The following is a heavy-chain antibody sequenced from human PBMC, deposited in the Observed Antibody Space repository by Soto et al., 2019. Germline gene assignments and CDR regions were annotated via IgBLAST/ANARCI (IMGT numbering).Heavy chain of an antibody. CDR2: INPNSGGT. CDR3: ASAAVTGTAGLDF. D-gene: IGHD6-19*01. V-gene: IGHV1-2*02. Sequence: ASVKVSCKASGYTFSGFYMHWVRQAPGQGLEWMGWINPNSGGTKSAEKFQGRVTMTRDASISTAYMELSRLTSDDTAVYYCASAAVTGTAGLDFWGQGTQVTV. CDR1: GYTFSGFY. J-gene: IGHJ4*02.